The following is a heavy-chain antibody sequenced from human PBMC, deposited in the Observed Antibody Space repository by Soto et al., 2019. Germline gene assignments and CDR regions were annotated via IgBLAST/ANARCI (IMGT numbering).Heavy chain of an antibody. CDR2: IYWNDDK. D-gene: IGHD3-22*01. J-gene: IGHJ5*02. Sequence: SGPTLVNPTQTLTLTCTFSGFSLSTSGVGVGWIRQPPGKALEWLALIYWNDDKRYSPSLKSRLTITKDTSKDQVVLTMTNMDPVDTATYYCAHRVTYYYDSSGYYWFDPWGQGTLVTVSS. CDR3: AHRVTYYYDSSGYYWFDP. CDR1: GFSLSTSGVG. V-gene: IGHV2-5*01.